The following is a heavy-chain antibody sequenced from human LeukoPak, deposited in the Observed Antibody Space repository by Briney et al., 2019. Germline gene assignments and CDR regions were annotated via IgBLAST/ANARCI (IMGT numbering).Heavy chain of an antibody. V-gene: IGHV4-38-2*02. Sequence: SETLSLTCTVSGYSISSGYYWGWIRQPPGKGLEWIGSIYHSGSTNYNPSLKSRVTISVDTSKNQFSLKLSSVTAADTAVYYCAREDSCSGGSCYGLNWFDPWGQGTLVTVSS. CDR3: AREDSCSGGSCYGLNWFDP. CDR1: GYSISSGYY. CDR2: IYHSGST. J-gene: IGHJ5*02. D-gene: IGHD2-15*01.